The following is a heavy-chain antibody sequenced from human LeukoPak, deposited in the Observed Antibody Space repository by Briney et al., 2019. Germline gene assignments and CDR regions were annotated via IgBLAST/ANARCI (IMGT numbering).Heavy chain of an antibody. J-gene: IGHJ1*01. V-gene: IGHV3-74*01. D-gene: IGHD6-13*01. CDR3: ARVGRVAAAQGYFQH. CDR1: GFTFSSYW. CDR2: INSDGSST. Sequence: GGSLRLSCAASGFTFSSYWMHWVRQAPGKGLVWVSRINSDGSSTSYADSVKGRFTISRDNAKNTLYLQMNSLKAEDTAVYYCARVGRVAAAQGYFQHWGQGTLVTVSS.